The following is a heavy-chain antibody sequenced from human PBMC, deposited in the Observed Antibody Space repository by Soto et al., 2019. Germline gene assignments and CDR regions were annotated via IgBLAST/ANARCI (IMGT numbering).Heavy chain of an antibody. CDR3: ASQLTGDSYYYGMDV. V-gene: IGHV1-69*12. D-gene: IGHD7-27*01. CDR1: GGTFSNYA. J-gene: IGHJ6*02. CDR2: LIPIFGTP. Sequence: QVQLVQSGAEVKKPGSSVKVSCKASGGTFSNYAISWVRQAPGQGLEWMGGLIPIFGTPDYAQKFQGRVTITADGSTSTAYMEPSSLRSEDTAVYYCASQLTGDSYYYGMDVWGQGTTVTVSS.